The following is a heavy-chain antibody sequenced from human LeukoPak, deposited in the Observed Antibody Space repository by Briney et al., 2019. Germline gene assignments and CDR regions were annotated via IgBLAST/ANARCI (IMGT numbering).Heavy chain of an antibody. CDR2: ISYDGSNK. J-gene: IGHJ4*02. D-gene: IGHD6-19*01. Sequence: PWGSLRLSCAASGFTFSSYWMSWVRQAPGKGLEWVAVISYDGSNKYYADSVKGRFTISRDNSKNTVYLQMNSLRAEDTAVYYCANHLGSGWSFDYWGQGTLVSVSS. CDR3: ANHLGSGWSFDY. V-gene: IGHV3-30*18. CDR1: GFTFSSYW.